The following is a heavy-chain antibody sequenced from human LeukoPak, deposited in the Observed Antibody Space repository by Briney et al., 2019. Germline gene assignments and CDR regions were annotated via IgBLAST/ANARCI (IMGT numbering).Heavy chain of an antibody. V-gene: IGHV3-74*01. CDR2: INTDGSIT. CDR3: ESLGSDY. J-gene: IGHJ4*02. CDR1: RFTFSSYW. Sequence: GGSLRLSCVASRFTFSSYWMHWVRQVPGKGLVWVSRINTDGSITSYADSVKGRFTISRDNAKNTLYLQMNSLRAEDTAVYYCESLGSDYWGQGTLVTVSS. D-gene: IGHD3-16*01.